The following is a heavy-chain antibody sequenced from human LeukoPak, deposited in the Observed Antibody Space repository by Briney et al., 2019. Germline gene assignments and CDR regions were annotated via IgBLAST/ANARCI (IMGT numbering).Heavy chain of an antibody. D-gene: IGHD4-17*01. Sequence: GGSLRLSCEAFGFTFSDYYMSWIRRAPGKGLEWVSYISGSGGTIYYRDSVKGRFTVSRDNTKNSLYLQMNSLRAEDTAVYYCARESNTVTVGLDSWGQGTLVTVSS. V-gene: IGHV3-11*04. CDR3: ARESNTVTVGLDS. J-gene: IGHJ4*02. CDR1: GFTFSDYY. CDR2: ISGSGGTI.